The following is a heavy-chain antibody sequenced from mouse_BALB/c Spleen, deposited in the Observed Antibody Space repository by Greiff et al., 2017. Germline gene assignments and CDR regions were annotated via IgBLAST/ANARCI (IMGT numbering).Heavy chain of an antibody. V-gene: IGHV14-3*02. J-gene: IGHJ4*01. CDR1: GFNIKDTY. Sequence: EVQLQQSGAELVKPGASVKLSCTASGFNIKDTYMHWVKQRPEQGLEWIGRIDPANGNTKYDPKFQGKATITADTSSNTAYLQLSSLTSEDTAVYYCARSGYYYGSSYAMDYWGQGTSVTVSS. D-gene: IGHD1-1*01. CDR2: IDPANGNT. CDR3: ARSGYYYGSSYAMDY.